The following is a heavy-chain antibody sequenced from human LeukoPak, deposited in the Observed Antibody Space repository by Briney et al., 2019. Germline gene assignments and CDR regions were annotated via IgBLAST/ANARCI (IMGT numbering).Heavy chain of an antibody. D-gene: IGHD2-21*02. V-gene: IGHV4-39*07. CDR2: IYYSGST. Sequence: SEPLSLTCTVSGSSITSSSYFWAWIRQTPGQGLDWIGTIYYSGSTYYNPPFKSRVPLLLDTSKYTFSLKLSSVTAADTAVYYCARGVVTTQGGYGHFDYWGLGTLVTVSS. CDR1: GSSITSSSYF. CDR3: ARGVVTTQGGYGHFDY. J-gene: IGHJ4*02.